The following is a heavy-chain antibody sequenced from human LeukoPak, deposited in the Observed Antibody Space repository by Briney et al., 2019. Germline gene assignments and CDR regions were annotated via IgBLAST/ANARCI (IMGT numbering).Heavy chain of an antibody. V-gene: IGHV4-4*07. Sequence: SETLSLTCSVSGGSISRPYWSWIRQPAGKGLEWIGRASASGSSSYNPSLKSRVTMSLDTSKNQFSLKLSSVTAADTAVYYCVRASDSSGYYWYFDLWGRGTLVTVSS. D-gene: IGHD3-22*01. CDR1: GGSISRPY. J-gene: IGHJ2*01. CDR2: ASASGSS. CDR3: VRASDSSGYYWYFDL.